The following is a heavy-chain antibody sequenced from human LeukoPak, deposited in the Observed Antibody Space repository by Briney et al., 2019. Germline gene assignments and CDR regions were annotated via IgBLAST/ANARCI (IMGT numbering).Heavy chain of an antibody. CDR3: ARRRDGCNRALFWFDP. J-gene: IGHJ5*02. CDR2: IYHSGST. V-gene: IGHV4-39*01. CDR1: GGSISSSSYY. Sequence: ASETLSLTCSVSGGSISSSSYYWGWIRQPPGKGLEWIGSIYHSGSTYYNPSLKSRVTISVDTSKNQFSLKLSSVTAADTAVYYCARRRDGCNRALFWFDPWGQGTLVTVSS. D-gene: IGHD5-24*01.